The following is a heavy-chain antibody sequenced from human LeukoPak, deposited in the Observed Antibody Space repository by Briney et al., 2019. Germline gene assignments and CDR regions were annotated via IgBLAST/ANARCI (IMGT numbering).Heavy chain of an antibody. J-gene: IGHJ4*02. CDR3: AKKMTITGWLYYFDY. CDR1: GFTFSSYA. V-gene: IGHV3-23*01. D-gene: IGHD5-24*01. Sequence: GGSLRLSCAVSGFTFSSYAMSWVRQAPGRGLEWVSAISDSGDSTYYADSVKGRFTVSRDNSKNTLYLQTNSLRAEDTAVYYCAKKMTITGWLYYFDYWGQGTLVTVSS. CDR2: ISDSGDST.